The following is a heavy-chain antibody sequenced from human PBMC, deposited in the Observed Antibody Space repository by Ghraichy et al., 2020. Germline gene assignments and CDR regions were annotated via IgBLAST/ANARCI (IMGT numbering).Heavy chain of an antibody. V-gene: IGHV3-33*03. CDR2: IWDDGSKK. CDR1: GFTFSRYA. Sequence: GGSLRLSCAASGFTFSRYAMHWVRQAPGKGLEWVAVIWDDGSKKYYGDSVKGRFTISRDNSNNTMYLQMNSLRAEDTAVYYCAKVYGGTYCGGYCYWAFDIWGQGTMVTVSS. J-gene: IGHJ3*02. CDR3: AKVYGGTYCGGYCYWAFDI. D-gene: IGHD2-21*01.